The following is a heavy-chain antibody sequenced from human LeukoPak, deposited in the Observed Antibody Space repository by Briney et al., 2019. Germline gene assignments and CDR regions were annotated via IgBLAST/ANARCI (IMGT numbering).Heavy chain of an antibody. Sequence: GRSLRLSCAASGFTFSSYGMHWVRQAPGKGLEWEAAILFDGSNKYYADTVKAQFTSSRDNSKNTLYLQINSLRAEDTAVYYCPRATYENFWSGYQLNPWGQGTLVTVSS. D-gene: IGHD3-3*01. CDR3: PRATYENFWSGYQLNP. J-gene: IGHJ5*02. V-gene: IGHV3-30*03. CDR1: GFTFSSYG. CDR2: ILFDGSNK.